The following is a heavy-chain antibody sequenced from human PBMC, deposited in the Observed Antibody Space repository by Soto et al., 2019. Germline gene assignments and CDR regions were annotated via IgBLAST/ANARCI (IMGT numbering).Heavy chain of an antibody. J-gene: IGHJ4*02. D-gene: IGHD3-10*01. CDR3: ARDMDYFDY. CDR2: IKQDGSEK. Sequence: EVQLVESGGGLVQPGGSLRLSCEASGFSFSRYWMSWVRQAPGKGLEWVANIKQDGSEKDYVDSVKGRFIISRDNAKNSLYLQMNILRAEATAVYYCARDMDYFDYWGQGTLVTVSS. V-gene: IGHV3-7*01. CDR1: GFSFSRYW.